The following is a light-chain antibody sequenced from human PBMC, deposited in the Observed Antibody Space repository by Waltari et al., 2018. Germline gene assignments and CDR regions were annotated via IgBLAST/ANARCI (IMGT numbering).Light chain of an antibody. Sequence: QSALTQPRSVSGSPGQSVTISCTGTSSDVGGYNYVSWYPQPPGKAPKLMIYDVSKRPSGVPDRFSGSKSGNTASMTISGLQDEDEAYYYRCSYGGTYSWVFGGGTKLTVL. CDR3: CSYGGTYSWV. CDR1: SSDVGGYNY. V-gene: IGLV2-11*01. CDR2: DVS. J-gene: IGLJ3*02.